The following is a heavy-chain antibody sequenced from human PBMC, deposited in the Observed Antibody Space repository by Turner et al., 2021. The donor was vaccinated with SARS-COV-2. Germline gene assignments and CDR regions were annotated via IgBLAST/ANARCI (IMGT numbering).Heavy chain of an antibody. J-gene: IGHJ4*02. CDR1: GFTFSSYG. D-gene: IGHD6-13*01. CDR3: AKGSGGSSWYYFDS. V-gene: IGHV3-23*01. Sequence: VQLLESGGGLVQPGGSLSLSCAASGFTFSSYGMSWVRQAPGKGLEWVSIISVGGDTTFYGDSVKGRFTISRDNSRNTLFLQMNSLRAEDTAVYYCAKGSGGSSWYYFDSWGQGTLVTVSS. CDR2: ISVGGDTT.